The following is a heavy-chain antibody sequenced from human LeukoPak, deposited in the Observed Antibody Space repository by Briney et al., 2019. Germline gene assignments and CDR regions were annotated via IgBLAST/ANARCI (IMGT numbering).Heavy chain of an antibody. V-gene: IGHV3-43*01. D-gene: IGHD3-22*01. CDR3: ANWNDSSGYYY. Sequence: WGSLTLSCAASGFTIDDYTMHWVRQAPGKGLEWVSLISWDGGSTYYADSVKGRFTISRDNSKNSLYLQMNSLRTEDTALYYCANWNDSSGYYYWGQGTLVTVSS. CDR1: GFTIDDYT. J-gene: IGHJ4*02. CDR2: ISWDGGST.